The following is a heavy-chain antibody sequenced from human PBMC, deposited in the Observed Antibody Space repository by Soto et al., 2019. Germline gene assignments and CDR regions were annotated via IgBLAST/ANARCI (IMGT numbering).Heavy chain of an antibody. J-gene: IGHJ4*02. V-gene: IGHV4-39*01. CDR2: IYYSGST. Sequence: PSETLSLTCTVSGGSIRSSTYYWGWIRQPPGKGLEWIGSIYYSGSTHYNPSLKSRVTMSVDTSTNQFSLKLRSVTAADTAVYYCARQETYYSNFDYWGQGTLVTVSS. CDR3: ARQETYYSNFDY. CDR1: GGSIRSSTYY. D-gene: IGHD3-22*01.